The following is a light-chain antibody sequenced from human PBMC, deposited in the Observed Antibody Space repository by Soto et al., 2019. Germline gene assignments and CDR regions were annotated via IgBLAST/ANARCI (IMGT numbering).Light chain of an antibody. CDR2: GAS. CDR3: QQYGSSPWT. CDR1: QSVSSNY. V-gene: IGKV3-20*01. J-gene: IGKJ1*01. Sequence: EIVLTQSPGTLSLSPGERATLSCRASQSVSSNYLAWYQQKPGQAPRPLIYGASSRATGIPDRLGGSGAGTDFTLTISRLESEDFEVYYCQQYGSSPWTFGQGTKVEIK.